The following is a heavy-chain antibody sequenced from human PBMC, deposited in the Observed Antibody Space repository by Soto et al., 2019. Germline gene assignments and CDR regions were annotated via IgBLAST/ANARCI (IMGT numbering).Heavy chain of an antibody. CDR2: IIPILGIA. J-gene: IGHJ4*02. D-gene: IGHD3-10*01. V-gene: IGHV1-69*04. CDR3: AREESYGSILKGPHDY. CDR1: GGTFSSYT. Sequence: GASVKVSCKASGGTFSSYTISWVRQAPGQGLEWMGKIIPILGIANYAQKFQGRVTITADKSTSTAYMELSSLRSEDTAVYYCAREESYGSILKGPHDYWGQGTLVTVSS.